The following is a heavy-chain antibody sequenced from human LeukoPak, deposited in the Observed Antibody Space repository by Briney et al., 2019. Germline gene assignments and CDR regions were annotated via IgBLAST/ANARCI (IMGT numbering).Heavy chain of an antibody. CDR2: INPNTGGT. CDR3: ARWDPTYGMAAPIRSNYH. J-gene: IGHJ5*02. D-gene: IGHD3-10*01. Sequence: GASVKVSCKASGYTFTGYFMHWVRQAPGQGLEWMGWINPNTGGTNYAQKFQGRVTMTRDTSITTAYMELSRLTSDDTAFYYCARWDPTYGMAAPIRSNYHWGQGTLVTVSS. V-gene: IGHV1-2*02. CDR1: GYTFTGYF.